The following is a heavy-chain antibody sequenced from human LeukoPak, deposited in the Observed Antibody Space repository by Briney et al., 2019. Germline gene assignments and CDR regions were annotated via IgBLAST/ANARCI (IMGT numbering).Heavy chain of an antibody. D-gene: IGHD6-19*01. Sequence: GGSLRLSCAASGFTFSSYAMSWARQAPGKGLEWVSAISGSGGSTYYADSVKGRFTISRDNSKNTLYLQMNSLRAEDTAVYYCAKDLGLYSSGWYGYFDYWGQGTLVTASS. J-gene: IGHJ4*02. CDR1: GFTFSSYA. CDR3: AKDLGLYSSGWYGYFDY. V-gene: IGHV3-23*01. CDR2: ISGSGGST.